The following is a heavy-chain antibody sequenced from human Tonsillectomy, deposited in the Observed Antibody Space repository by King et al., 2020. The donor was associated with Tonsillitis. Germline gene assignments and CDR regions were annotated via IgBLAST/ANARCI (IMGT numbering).Heavy chain of an antibody. J-gene: IGHJ6*02. CDR3: ATGPSDIVARGVAASYYYYGMDV. CDR2: LNTNSGGT. D-gene: IGHD5-12*01. V-gene: IGHV1-2*02. CDR1: GYTFTGYY. Sequence: VQLVQSGAEVKKPGASVKVSCKASGYTFTGYYMHWVRQVPGQGLEWMGWLNTNSGGTNYAQRFQGRVTMTRATSITAAYMELSRLRSDDTAVYYCATGPSDIVARGVAASYYYYGMDVWGQGTTVTVSS.